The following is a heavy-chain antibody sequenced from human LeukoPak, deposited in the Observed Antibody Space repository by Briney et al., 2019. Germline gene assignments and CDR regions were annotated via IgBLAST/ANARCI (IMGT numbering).Heavy chain of an antibody. CDR1: GGSIASNY. J-gene: IGHJ5*02. D-gene: IGHD2-8*02. CDR3: ARHLLVISGNWFDP. CDR2: IYYTGAT. Sequence: SETLSLTCTVSGGSIASNYWTWIRQPPGKGLEYIGYIYYTGATNYNPSLKSRVTISVDTSKNQFSLKLSSVTAADTAVYYCARHLLVISGNWFDPWGQGTLVTVSS. V-gene: IGHV4-59*08.